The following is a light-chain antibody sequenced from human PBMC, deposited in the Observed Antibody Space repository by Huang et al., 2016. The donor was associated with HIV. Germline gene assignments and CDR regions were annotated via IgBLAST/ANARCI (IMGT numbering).Light chain of an antibody. V-gene: IGKV1-39*01. CDR1: HNINTN. Sequence: DIQMTQSPSSLSASVGDTVIMTCRASHNINTNLNWYQQRPGKAPKLLIFIAAYLASGVPSRFSGSGSWTDFTLTITGLQPEDLATYFCQQSHTTPWTFGQGSRVEIK. CDR2: IAA. CDR3: QQSHTTPWT. J-gene: IGKJ1*01.